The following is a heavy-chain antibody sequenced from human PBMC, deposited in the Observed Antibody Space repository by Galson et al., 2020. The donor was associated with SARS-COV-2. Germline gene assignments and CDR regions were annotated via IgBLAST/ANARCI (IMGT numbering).Heavy chain of an antibody. D-gene: IGHD6-13*01. CDR3: ARDGMGAAGGSYFDY. Sequence: GESLKISCAASGFTVSSNYMSWVRQAPGKGLEWVSVIYSGGSTYYADSVKGRFTISRDNSKNTLYLQMNSLRAEDTAVYYCARDGMGAAGGSYFDYWGQGTLVTVSS. CDR2: IYSGGST. V-gene: IGHV3-66*01. J-gene: IGHJ4*02. CDR1: GFTVSSNY.